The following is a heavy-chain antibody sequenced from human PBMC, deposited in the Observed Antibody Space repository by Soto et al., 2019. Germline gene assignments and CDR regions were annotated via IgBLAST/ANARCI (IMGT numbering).Heavy chain of an antibody. CDR3: ASDYGDYAPFDY. Sequence: QVQLQQWGAGLLKPSETLSLTCAVYGGSFSGYYWSWIRQPPGKGLEWIGEINHSGSTNYNPSLKRRXXIXVXXSTNQFSLKLSAGTAAATAVYYCASDYGDYAPFDYWGQGTLVTVSS. V-gene: IGHV4-34*01. CDR1: GGSFSGYY. D-gene: IGHD4-17*01. CDR2: INHSGST. J-gene: IGHJ4*02.